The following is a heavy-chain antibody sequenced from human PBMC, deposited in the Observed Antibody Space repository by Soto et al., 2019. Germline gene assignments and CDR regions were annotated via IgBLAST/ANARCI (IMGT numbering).Heavy chain of an antibody. CDR2: INPNSSGT. CDR1: GYTFTGYY. J-gene: IGHJ4*02. CDR3: ARGPPGYCSGGSCFIDF. D-gene: IGHD2-15*01. V-gene: IGHV1-2*04. Sequence: GASVKVSSKASGYTFTGYYMHWVRQAPGQGLEWMGWINPNSSGTNYAQKFQGWVTMTRDTSISTAYMELSRLRSDDTAVYYCARGPPGYCSGGSCFIDFWGQGTLVTGSS.